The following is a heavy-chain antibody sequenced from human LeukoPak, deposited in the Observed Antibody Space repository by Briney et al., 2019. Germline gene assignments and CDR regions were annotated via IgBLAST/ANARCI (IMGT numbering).Heavy chain of an antibody. CDR2: ISWNSGSI. CDR3: AKATYYDFWSGYYFDY. J-gene: IGHJ4*02. Sequence: GGSLRLSCAASGLTFDDYAMHWVRQAPGKGLEWVSGISWNSGSIGYADSVKGRFTISRDNAKNSLYLQMNSLRAEDTALYYCAKATYYDFWSGYYFDYWGQGTLVTVSS. D-gene: IGHD3-3*01. V-gene: IGHV3-9*01. CDR1: GLTFDDYA.